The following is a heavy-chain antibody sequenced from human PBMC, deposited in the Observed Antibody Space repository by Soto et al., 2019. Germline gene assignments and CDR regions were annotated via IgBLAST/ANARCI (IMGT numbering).Heavy chain of an antibody. CDR2: IYYSGST. CDR3: ARGIAARPVGSTNFDY. CDR1: GGSISSYY. V-gene: IGHV4-59*01. D-gene: IGHD6-6*01. J-gene: IGHJ4*02. Sequence: SETLSLTCTVSGGSISSYYWSWIRQPPGKGLEWIGYIYYSGSTNYNPSLKSRVTISVDTSKNQFSLKLSSVTAADTAVYYCARGIAARPVGSTNFDYWGQGTLVTVSS.